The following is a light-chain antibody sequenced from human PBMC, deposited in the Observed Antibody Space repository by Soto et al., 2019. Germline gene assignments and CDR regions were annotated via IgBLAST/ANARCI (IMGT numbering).Light chain of an antibody. J-gene: IGLJ1*01. CDR3: QAWDSRTAV. Sequence: SYELTQPPSVSVSPGQTASITCSGDKLGEKYACWYQQRPGQSPVLVIYQDTKRPSGIPERFSGSNSGNTATLTINGTQALDEADYSCQAWDSRTAVFGAGTKVTVL. CDR2: QDT. CDR1: KLGEKY. V-gene: IGLV3-1*01.